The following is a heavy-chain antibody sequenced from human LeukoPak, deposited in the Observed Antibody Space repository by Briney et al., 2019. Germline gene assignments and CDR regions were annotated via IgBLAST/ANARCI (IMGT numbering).Heavy chain of an antibody. J-gene: IGHJ1*01. CDR3: ARGGSLKYHQLVGATLRKYFQH. CDR2: IYYGGST. V-gene: IGHV4-59*12. D-gene: IGHD1-26*01. Sequence: PSETLSLTCTVSGGSIKSYYWSWIRQSPGKGLEWIGYIYYGGSTNYNPSLKSRVAISVDTSKNQFSLKLSSVTAADTAVYYCARGGSLKYHQLVGATLRKYFQHWGQGTLVTVSS. CDR1: GGSIKSYY.